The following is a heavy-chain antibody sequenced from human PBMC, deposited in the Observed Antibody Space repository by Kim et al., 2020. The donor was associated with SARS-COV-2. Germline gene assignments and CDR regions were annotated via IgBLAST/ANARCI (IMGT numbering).Heavy chain of an antibody. J-gene: IGHJ4*02. V-gene: IGHV3-30*01. CDR3: ARGPGGGPSGYYDY. Sequence: PESGKGRLTISRDNSKNTLSLQINSLRAEDTAVYYCARGPGGGPSGYYDYWGQGTLVTVSS. D-gene: IGHD3-22*01.